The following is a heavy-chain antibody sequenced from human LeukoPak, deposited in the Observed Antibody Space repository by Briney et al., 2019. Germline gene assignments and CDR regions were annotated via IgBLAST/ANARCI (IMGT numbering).Heavy chain of an antibody. CDR3: ARRGSDSSGYYSHDAFDI. D-gene: IGHD3-22*01. CDR1: GGSISSSSYY. CDR2: IYYSRST. V-gene: IGHV4-39*01. Sequence: SETLSLTCTVSGGSISSSSYYWGWIRQPPGKGLEWIGSIYYSRSTYYNPSLKSRVTISVDTSKNQFSLKLSSVTAADTAVYYCARRGSDSSGYYSHDAFDIWGQGTMVTVSS. J-gene: IGHJ3*02.